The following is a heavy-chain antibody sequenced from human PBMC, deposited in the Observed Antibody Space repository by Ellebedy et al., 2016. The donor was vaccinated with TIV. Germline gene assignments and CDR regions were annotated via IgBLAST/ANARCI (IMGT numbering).Heavy chain of an antibody. CDR1: GFTVSSNY. V-gene: IGHV3-53*01. CDR2: ISGGGGNT. D-gene: IGHD1-1*01. J-gene: IGHJ4*02. CDR3: AGRAYNWNDGSLFDY. Sequence: GESLKISCAASGFTVSSNYMSWVRQAPGKGLEWVSVISGGGGNTEYADSVKGRFTISRDNAKNSLYLQMNSLRAEDTAVYYCAGRAYNWNDGSLFDYWGQGTLVTVSS.